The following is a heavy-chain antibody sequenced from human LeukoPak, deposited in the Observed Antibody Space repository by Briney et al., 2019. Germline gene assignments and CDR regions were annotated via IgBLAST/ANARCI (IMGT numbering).Heavy chain of an antibody. D-gene: IGHD6-13*01. CDR2: MNPYSGIT. J-gene: IGHJ6*02. Sequence: ASVKVSCKASGYTFTDYYIHWVRQAPGQGLEWMGWMNPYSGITGYTQKFQGRVTMTRDTSISTAYMELSSLTSEDTAVYFCARENVNRGSSWGYDYFGMDVWGQGTAVTVSS. V-gene: IGHV1-8*02. CDR1: GYTFTDYY. CDR3: ARENVNRGSSWGYDYFGMDV.